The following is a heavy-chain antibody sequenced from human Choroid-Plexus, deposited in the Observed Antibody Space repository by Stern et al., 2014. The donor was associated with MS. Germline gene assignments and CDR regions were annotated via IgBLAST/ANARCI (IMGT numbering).Heavy chain of an antibody. CDR3: ARGRNGFGYDS. CDR1: GGPISSGTYY. Sequence: QLQLQESGPGLVKPSQTLSLTCTVSGGPISSGTYYWSWIRQPAGKGLEWIGRIYTSGGTDYTSSLKSRVTISVDMSKNQLSMRLTHVTAADTAVYYCARGRNGFGYDSWGQGTLATVSP. D-gene: IGHD2-15*01. CDR2: IYTSGGT. V-gene: IGHV4-61*02. J-gene: IGHJ4*02.